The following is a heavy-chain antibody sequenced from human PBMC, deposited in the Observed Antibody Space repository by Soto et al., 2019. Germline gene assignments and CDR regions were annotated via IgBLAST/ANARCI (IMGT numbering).Heavy chain of an antibody. V-gene: IGHV4-39*01. CDR1: ASPTSKSLYF. CDR3: ARHGERTIRSLNWFDT. Sequence: DAQPLTFLDSASPTSKSLYFSLWIRQPTGKGLEWIGSMYYSGTTYYNPSLKSRVTISVDTSKNQFSLKLSSVTAADTAVYYCARHGERTIRSLNWFDTWGQG. J-gene: IGHJ5*02. D-gene: IGHD4-17*01. CDR2: MYYSGTT.